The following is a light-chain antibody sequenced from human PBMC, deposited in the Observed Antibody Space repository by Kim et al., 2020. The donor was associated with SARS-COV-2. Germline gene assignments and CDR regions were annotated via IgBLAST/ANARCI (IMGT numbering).Light chain of an antibody. CDR1: SSDVGGYSY. CDR2: DVS. J-gene: IGLJ2*01. Sequence: QSGLTQPRSVSGSPGQSVTISCTGTSSDVGGYSYVSWYQQHPGKAPKFMIYDVSKRPSGVPDRFSGSKSGNTASLTISGLQAEDEADYYCCSYAGSYSVIFGGGTQLTVL. V-gene: IGLV2-11*01. CDR3: CSYAGSYSVI.